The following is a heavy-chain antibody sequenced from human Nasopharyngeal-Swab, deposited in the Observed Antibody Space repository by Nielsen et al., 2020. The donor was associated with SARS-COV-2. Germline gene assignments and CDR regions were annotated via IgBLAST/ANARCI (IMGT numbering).Heavy chain of an antibody. CDR1: GFIVSSTY. CDR2: TEIGGIT. Sequence: GGSLRLSCAVSGFIVSSTYMSWVRQAPGKGLEWVSVTEIGGITHYADSVKGRFTISRDSSTNTLYLQMNSLRVEDTAVYYCARVKGGDYARRFDPWGQGTLVTVSS. J-gene: IGHJ5*02. D-gene: IGHD4-17*01. V-gene: IGHV3-53*01. CDR3: ARVKGGDYARRFDP.